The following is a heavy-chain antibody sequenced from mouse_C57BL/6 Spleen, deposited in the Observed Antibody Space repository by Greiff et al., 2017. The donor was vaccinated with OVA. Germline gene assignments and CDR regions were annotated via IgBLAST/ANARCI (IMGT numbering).Heavy chain of an antibody. V-gene: IGHV14-4*01. CDR1: GFNIKDDY. CDR3: TVYGSSSYWYCDV. J-gene: IGHJ1*03. CDR2: IDPENGDT. D-gene: IGHD1-1*01. Sequence: EVQLQQSGAELVRPGASVKLSCTASGFNIKDDYMHWVKQRPEQGLEWIGWIDPENGDTEYASKFPGKATLTADTSSNTAYLQLSSLTSEDTAVYYCTVYGSSSYWYCDVWGTGTTVTVSS.